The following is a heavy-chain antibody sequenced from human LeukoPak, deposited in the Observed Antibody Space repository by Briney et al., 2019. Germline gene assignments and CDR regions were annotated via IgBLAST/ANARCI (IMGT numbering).Heavy chain of an antibody. CDR2: IYPGDSDT. Sequence: GESLKISCKTSGYSFTSYWIGWVRQMPGKGLEWMGVIYPGDSDTRYSPYFQGQVTISADKSLSTAYLQWSGLKASDTAMYYCARHLTMITVPRDAFDIWGQGTMVTVSS. D-gene: IGHD3-16*01. CDR1: GYSFTSYW. V-gene: IGHV5-51*01. J-gene: IGHJ3*02. CDR3: ARHLTMITVPRDAFDI.